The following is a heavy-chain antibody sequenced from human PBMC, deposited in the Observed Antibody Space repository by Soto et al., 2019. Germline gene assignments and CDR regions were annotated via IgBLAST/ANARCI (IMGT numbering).Heavy chain of an antibody. CDR1: GYSFTSYW. Sequence: PGESLKISCKGSGYSFTSYWIGWVRQMPGKGLEWMGIIYPADSDTRYSPSFQGQVTISADKSINTAYLEWSSLKASDTAMYFCARHPNYYGPRTYSKRVQASQNNWFDPWGQGTPVTVSS. V-gene: IGHV5-51*01. J-gene: IGHJ5*02. D-gene: IGHD3-10*01. CDR2: IYPADSDT. CDR3: ARHPNYYGPRTYSKRVQASQNNWFDP.